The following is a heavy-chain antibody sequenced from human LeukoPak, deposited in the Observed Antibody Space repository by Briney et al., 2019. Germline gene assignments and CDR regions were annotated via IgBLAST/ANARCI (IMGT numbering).Heavy chain of an antibody. V-gene: IGHV4-30-4*01. CDR3: ARSDRIVVVLFDY. CDR1: GGSISSGDYY. Sequence: SETLSLTCTVSGGSISSGDYYWSWIRQPPGKGLEWIGYIYYSGSTYYNPSLKSRVTISVDTSKNQFSLKLSPVTAADTAVYYCARSDRIVVVLFDYWGQGTLVTVSS. D-gene: IGHD3-22*01. CDR2: IYYSGST. J-gene: IGHJ4*02.